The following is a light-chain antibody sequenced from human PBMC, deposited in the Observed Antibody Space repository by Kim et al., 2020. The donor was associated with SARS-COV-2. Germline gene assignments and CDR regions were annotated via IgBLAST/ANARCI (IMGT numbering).Light chain of an antibody. CDR3: QSRDKNVNQRV. CDR1: SLRKYY. J-gene: IGLJ3*02. V-gene: IGLV3-19*01. CDR2: GKN. Sequence: GQTVKFTCQGDSLRKYYATWYQQKAGQAPVLVYYGKNHRPSGVPDRFSASGSGNAASLTITGAQAEDEADYYCQSRDKNVNQRVFGGGTQLTVL.